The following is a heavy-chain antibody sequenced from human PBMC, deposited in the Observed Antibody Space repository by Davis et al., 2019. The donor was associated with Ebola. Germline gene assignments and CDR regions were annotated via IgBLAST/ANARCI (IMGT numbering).Heavy chain of an antibody. D-gene: IGHD3-3*01. J-gene: IGHJ6*03. Sequence: GESLKISCAASGFTFSSYAMSWVRQAPGKGLEWVSAISGSGGSTYYADSVKGRFTISRDNSKNTLYLQMNSLRAEDTAVYYCARDRVLRFLEWYYMDVWGKGTTVTVSS. V-gene: IGHV3-23*01. CDR3: ARDRVLRFLEWYYMDV. CDR1: GFTFSSYA. CDR2: ISGSGGST.